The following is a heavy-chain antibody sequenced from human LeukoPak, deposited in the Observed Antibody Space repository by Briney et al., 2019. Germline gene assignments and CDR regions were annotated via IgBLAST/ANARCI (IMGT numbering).Heavy chain of an antibody. CDR1: GFTFINAW. J-gene: IGHJ4*02. V-gene: IGHV3-15*01. Sequence: PGGSLRLSCAASGFTFINAWMAWVRQAPGKGLEWVGRIKAKAHGGTIEYAAPVKGGFTISRDDSKNTLYLQMNSLKTEDTAVYYCTTDGVGVEGATYDNWGQGTLVSVSS. CDR3: TTDGVGVEGATYDN. CDR2: IKAKAHGGTI. D-gene: IGHD1-26*01.